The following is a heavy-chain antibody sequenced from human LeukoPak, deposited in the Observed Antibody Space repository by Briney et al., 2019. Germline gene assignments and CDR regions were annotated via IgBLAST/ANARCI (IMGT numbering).Heavy chain of an antibody. J-gene: IGHJ5*02. CDR2: IFYTGST. D-gene: IGHD3-22*01. Sequence: PSETLSLTCTVSGDSISSDNSYWGWIRQPPGKGLEWIGSIFYTGSTYYNPSLKSRVTISVDTSKNQFSLKLSSVTAADTAVYYCARTAWYYYDSREGHNWFDPWGQGTLVTVSS. CDR3: ARTAWYYYDSREGHNWFDP. CDR1: GDSISSDNSY. V-gene: IGHV4-39*07.